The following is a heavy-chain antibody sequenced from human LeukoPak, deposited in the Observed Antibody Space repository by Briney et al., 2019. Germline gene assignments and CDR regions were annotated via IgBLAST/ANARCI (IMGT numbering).Heavy chain of an antibody. Sequence: PSETLSLTCIVSGGSVMSYYWSWIRQPPGEGLEWIAYIHNSGSTNYNPSLKSRVTISVDTSKNHFSLKLTSVTAADTAVYYCARDPGYSSSWGYFDYWGQGTLVTVSS. CDR2: IHNSGST. CDR3: ARDPGYSSSWGYFDY. J-gene: IGHJ4*02. V-gene: IGHV4-59*02. D-gene: IGHD6-13*01. CDR1: GGSVMSYY.